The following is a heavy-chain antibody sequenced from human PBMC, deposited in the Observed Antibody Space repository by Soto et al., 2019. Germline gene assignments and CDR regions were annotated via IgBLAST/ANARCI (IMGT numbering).Heavy chain of an antibody. Sequence: KVSCTASGYTFTSYAMHWVRQAPGQRLEWMGWINAGNGNTKYSQKFQGRVTITRDTSASTAYMELSSLRSEDTAVYYCARSGYYYGSGSIGNYYAMDVWGQGTKVTVSS. D-gene: IGHD3-10*01. CDR3: ARSGYYYGSGSIGNYYAMDV. V-gene: IGHV1-3*01. CDR2: INAGNGNT. J-gene: IGHJ6*02. CDR1: GYTFTSYA.